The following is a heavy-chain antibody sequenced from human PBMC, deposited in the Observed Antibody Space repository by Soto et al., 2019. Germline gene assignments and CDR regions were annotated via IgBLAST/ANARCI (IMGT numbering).Heavy chain of an antibody. CDR2: ISGSGGGT. V-gene: IGHV3-23*01. Sequence: HPWGSLRLSCAASGFTFSSYAIICFRQSPGKGLEWVSAISGSGGGTYYADSVKGRFTISRDNSKNTLYLQMNSLRAEDTAVYYCAKDPSLLVPHYFDYWGQGTLVTVSS. CDR1: GFTFSSYA. CDR3: AKDPSLLVPHYFDY. J-gene: IGHJ4*02. D-gene: IGHD6-13*01.